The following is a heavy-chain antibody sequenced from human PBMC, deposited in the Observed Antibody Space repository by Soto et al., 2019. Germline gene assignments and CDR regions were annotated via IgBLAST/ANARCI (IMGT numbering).Heavy chain of an antibody. CDR3: AKDQRPYYYDSSGYPRRYFDY. CDR2: ISGSGGST. J-gene: IGHJ4*02. CDR1: GCTFSSYA. Sequence: GGSLRLSCAASGCTFSSYAMSWVRQAPGKGLEWVSAISGSGGSTYYADSVKGRFTISRDNSKNTLYLQMNSLRAEDTAVYYCAKDQRPYYYDSSGYPRRYFDYWGQGTLVTVSS. D-gene: IGHD3-22*01. V-gene: IGHV3-23*01.